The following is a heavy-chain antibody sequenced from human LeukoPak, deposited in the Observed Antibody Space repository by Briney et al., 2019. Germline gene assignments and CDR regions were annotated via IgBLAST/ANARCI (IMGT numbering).Heavy chain of an antibody. J-gene: IGHJ4*02. CDR3: ARGQYDSSGYYFESTFTR. D-gene: IGHD3-22*01. Sequence: ASVKVSCKASGYTFTGYYLHWVRQAPGHRLEWMGRINPNSGGTNFAQKFQGRVTMTRDTSISTAYMELSGLRSDDTAVYYCARGQYDSSGYYFESTFTRWGQGTLVTVSS. V-gene: IGHV1-2*06. CDR2: INPNSGGT. CDR1: GYTFTGYY.